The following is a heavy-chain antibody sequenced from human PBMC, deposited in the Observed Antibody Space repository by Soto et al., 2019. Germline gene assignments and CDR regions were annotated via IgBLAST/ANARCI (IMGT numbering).Heavy chain of an antibody. CDR1: GYTFTSYG. V-gene: IGHV1-18*04. CDR2: ISAYNGNT. Sequence: ASVKVSCKASGYTFTSYGISWVRQAPGQGLEWMGWISAYNGNTNYAQKLRGRVTMTTDTSTSTAYMELRSLRSDDTAVYYCARVGLGSGWYQGGYWGQGTLVTVSS. J-gene: IGHJ4*02. D-gene: IGHD6-19*01. CDR3: ARVGLGSGWYQGGY.